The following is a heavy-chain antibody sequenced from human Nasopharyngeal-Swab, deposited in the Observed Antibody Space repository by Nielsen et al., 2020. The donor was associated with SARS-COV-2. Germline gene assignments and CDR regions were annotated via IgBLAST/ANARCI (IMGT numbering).Heavy chain of an antibody. J-gene: IGHJ6*02. V-gene: IGHV3-33*08. CDR1: GFTFSSYA. D-gene: IGHD3-3*01. CDR2: IWYDGSNK. CDR3: ARRGLGGGIFGVVIRPGMDV. Sequence: GGSLRLSCAASGFTFSSYAMSWVRQAPGKGLEWVAVIWYDGSNKYYADSVKGRFTISRDNSKNTLYLQMNSLRAEDTAVYYCARRGLGGGIFGVVIRPGMDVWGQGTTVTVSS.